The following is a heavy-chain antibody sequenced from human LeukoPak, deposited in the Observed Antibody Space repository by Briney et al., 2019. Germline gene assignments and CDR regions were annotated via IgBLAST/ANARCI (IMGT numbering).Heavy chain of an antibody. CDR2: IRYDGSNK. J-gene: IGHJ4*02. V-gene: IGHV3-30*02. D-gene: IGHD5-18*01. Sequence: PGGPLRLSCAASGFTFSSYGMHWVRQAPGKGLEWVAFIRYDGSNKYYADSVKGRFTISRDNSKNTLYLQMNSLRAEDTAVYYCAKDHRPSRGYSYGPFDYWGQGTLVTVSS. CDR3: AKDHRPSRGYSYGPFDY. CDR1: GFTFSSYG.